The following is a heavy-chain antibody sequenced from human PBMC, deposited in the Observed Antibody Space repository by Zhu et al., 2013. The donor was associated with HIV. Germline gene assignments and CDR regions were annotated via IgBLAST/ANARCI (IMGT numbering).Heavy chain of an antibody. D-gene: IGHD3-10*01. CDR1: GYSFNNYD. V-gene: IGHV1-8*01. Sequence: QVQLVQSEAEVKKPGSSVKVSCKASGYSFNNYDIHWVRQAPGQGLEWMGWMNPNSGNTGYAPKFQGRITITRNTSITTDFMQLSSLRFDDTAMYYCARAGGFDVFDIWGQGTMVTVSS. CDR3: ARAGGFDVFDI. CDR2: MNPNSGNT. J-gene: IGHJ3*02.